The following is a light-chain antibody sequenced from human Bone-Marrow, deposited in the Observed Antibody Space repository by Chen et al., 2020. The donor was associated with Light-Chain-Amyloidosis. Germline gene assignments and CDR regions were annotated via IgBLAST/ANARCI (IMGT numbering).Light chain of an antibody. CDR1: QNVNTRF. J-gene: IGKJ2*01. Sequence: EIVLTQSPGTLSLSPGESATLSCRASQNVNTRFLAWYQQKPGQAPRLLIYAASSRATGIPDMFRATGSGTDFTLSISRLEPEDFAVYYCQQYGSSPRTFGQGTKLEI. V-gene: IGKV3-20*01. CDR2: AAS. CDR3: QQYGSSPRT.